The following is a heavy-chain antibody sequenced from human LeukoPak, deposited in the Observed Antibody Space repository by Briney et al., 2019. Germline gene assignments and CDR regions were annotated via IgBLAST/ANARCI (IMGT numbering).Heavy chain of an antibody. Sequence: GGSLRLPCAASGFTFSSYEMNWVRQAPGKGLEWVSYISSSGSTIYYADSVKGRFTISRDNAKNSLYLRMNSLRAEDTAVYYCARDCSGGSCYSTPDFDYWGQGTLVTVSS. CDR1: GFTFSSYE. J-gene: IGHJ4*02. CDR2: ISSSGSTI. D-gene: IGHD2-15*01. CDR3: ARDCSGGSCYSTPDFDY. V-gene: IGHV3-48*03.